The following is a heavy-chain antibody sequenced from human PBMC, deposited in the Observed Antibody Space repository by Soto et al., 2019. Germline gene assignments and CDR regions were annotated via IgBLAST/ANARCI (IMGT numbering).Heavy chain of an antibody. D-gene: IGHD1-20*01. CDR1: GYSFTTYW. J-gene: IGHJ4*02. Sequence: GESLKVSCKASGYSFTTYWIGWVRQMPGKGLEWMGIIYPGDSDTRYSPSFQGQVTISADKSISTAYLQWSSLKASDTAMYYCARYKKISDRQNYFTFCGQGSKGIVSS. V-gene: IGHV5-51*01. CDR2: IYPGDSDT. CDR3: ARYKKISDRQNYFTF.